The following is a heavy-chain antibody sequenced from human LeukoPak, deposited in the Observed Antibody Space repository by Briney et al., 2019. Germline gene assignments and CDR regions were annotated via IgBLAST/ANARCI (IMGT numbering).Heavy chain of an antibody. J-gene: IGHJ6*02. D-gene: IGHD1-26*01. CDR2: ISGSGGST. CDR3: AKDKGWGYSSYDYYGMDV. Sequence: GGSLRLSCAASGFTFSSYAMSWVRQAPGKGLEWVSGISGSGGSTYYADSVKGRFTISRDISKNTLHVQMNSLRAEDAAAYYCAKDKGWGYSSYDYYGMDVWGQGTTVTVSS. CDR1: GFTFSSYA. V-gene: IGHV3-23*01.